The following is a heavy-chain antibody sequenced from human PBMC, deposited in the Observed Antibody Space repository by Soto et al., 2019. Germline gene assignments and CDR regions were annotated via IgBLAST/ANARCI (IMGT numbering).Heavy chain of an antibody. Sequence: VGSLRLSWAASGFTFSAYSMNWVRQAPGKGLEWVSFIGSTGSVTHYADSVMGRSTISRDNARNSLYLQMNSLRAEDTAVYYCAKDRMIGYCSSTSCPGDAFDIWGQGTMVTVSS. CDR1: GFTFSAYS. CDR3: AKDRMIGYCSSTSCPGDAFDI. CDR2: IGSTGSVT. D-gene: IGHD2-2*01. J-gene: IGHJ3*02. V-gene: IGHV3-48*04.